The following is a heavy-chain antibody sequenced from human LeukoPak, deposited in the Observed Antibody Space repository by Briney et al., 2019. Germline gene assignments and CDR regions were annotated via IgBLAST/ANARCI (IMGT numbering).Heavy chain of an antibody. CDR1: GYTFTTYY. J-gene: IGHJ4*02. D-gene: IGHD5-24*01. CDR3: ARSVKMPTIVH. CDR2: INPSGGST. Sequence: GASVKVSCKASGYTFTTYYMHWVRQAPGQGLQWMGIINPSGGSTSYAQKFQGRVTMTRDTSTSTVYMELSSLRSDDTAIYYWARSVKMPTIVHWGQGTLVTVSS. V-gene: IGHV1-46*03.